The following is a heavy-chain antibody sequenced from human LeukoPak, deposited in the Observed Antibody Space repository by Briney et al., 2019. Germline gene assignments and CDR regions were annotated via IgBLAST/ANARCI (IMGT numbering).Heavy chain of an antibody. J-gene: IGHJ5*02. CDR2: IIPVFATA. CDR3: ARVRYCSSTSCPPMAFDP. CDR1: GDTFSSYV. D-gene: IGHD2-2*01. V-gene: IGHV1-69*13. Sequence: SVKVSCKASGDTFSSYVISWMRQAPGQGLEWMGGIIPVFATANYAQKFQGRVTITADESTSTAYMELTSLRSEDTAVYYCARVRYCSSTSCPPMAFDPWGQGTLVTVSS.